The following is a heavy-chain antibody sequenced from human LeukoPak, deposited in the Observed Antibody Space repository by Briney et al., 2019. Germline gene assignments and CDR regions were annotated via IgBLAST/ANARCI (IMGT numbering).Heavy chain of an antibody. D-gene: IGHD1-7*01. CDR2: IWYDGSNK. CDR3: ARVLVAGTGWFDY. J-gene: IGHJ4*02. CDR1: GFTFSSTG. V-gene: IGHV3-33*01. Sequence: GGSLRLSCAASGFTFSSTGMHWVRQAPGKGLEWVAVIWYDGSNKYHADSVKGRFTISRDNSKNTLYLQMNSLRAEDTAVYYCARVLVAGTGWFDYWGRGTLVSVSS.